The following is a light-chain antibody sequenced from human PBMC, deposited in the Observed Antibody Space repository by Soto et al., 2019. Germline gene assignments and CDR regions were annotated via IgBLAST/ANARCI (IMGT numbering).Light chain of an antibody. CDR3: CSYAGSLYV. V-gene: IGLV2-11*01. CDR1: SSDVGAYIY. J-gene: IGLJ1*01. CDR2: DVT. Sequence: QSVLTQPRSVSGSPGQSVTISCTGTSSDVGAYIYVSWYQQHPGKDPKVMIYDVTKRPSGVPDRFSGSKSGNTASLTISGLQAEDEADYYCCSYAGSLYVFGTGTKLTVL.